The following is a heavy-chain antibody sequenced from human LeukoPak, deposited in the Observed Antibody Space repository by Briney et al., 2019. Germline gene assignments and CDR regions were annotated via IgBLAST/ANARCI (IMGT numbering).Heavy chain of an antibody. CDR2: ISSSGSTI. J-gene: IGHJ4*02. V-gene: IGHV3-11*01. D-gene: IGHD6-19*01. CDR3: ARDSVVASGWPYFDY. Sequence: PGGSLRHSCAASGFTFSDYYMSWIHQAPGKGLEWVSYISSSGSTIYYADSVKGRFTISRDNAKNSLYLQMNSLRAEDTAVYYCARDSVVASGWPYFDYWGQGTLVTVSS. CDR1: GFTFSDYY.